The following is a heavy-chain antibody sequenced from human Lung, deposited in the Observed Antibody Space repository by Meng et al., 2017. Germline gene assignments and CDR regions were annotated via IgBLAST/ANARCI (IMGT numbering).Heavy chain of an antibody. CDR3: AKDLGASSSYYFDY. CDR2: VSGSDDIA. D-gene: IGHD6-6*01. Sequence: EVQLLVSGGGLVQPGGSLRLSCAASGFTFSGYAMTWVRQAPGKGLEWVSSVSGSDDIAYYGDSVKGRVTISRDNSKNTLYLQMNSLRAEDTAVYFCAKDLGASSSYYFDYWGQGTLVTVSS. V-gene: IGHV3-23*01. CDR1: GFTFSGYA. J-gene: IGHJ4*02.